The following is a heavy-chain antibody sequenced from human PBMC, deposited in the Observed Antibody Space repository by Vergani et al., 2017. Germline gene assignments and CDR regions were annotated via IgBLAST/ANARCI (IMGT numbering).Heavy chain of an antibody. V-gene: IGHV4-31*03. Sequence: QVQLQESGPGLVKPSQTLSLTCTVSGGSISSGGYYWSWIRQHPGKGLEWIGYIYYSGSTYYNPSLKSRVTISVDTSKNQFSLKLSSVTAADPAVYYCARGSPDERFWEWLRGTNWFDPWGQGTLVTVS. CDR3: ARGSPDERFWEWLRGTNWFDP. D-gene: IGHD3-3*01. CDR1: GGSISSGGYY. J-gene: IGHJ5*02. CDR2: IYYSGST.